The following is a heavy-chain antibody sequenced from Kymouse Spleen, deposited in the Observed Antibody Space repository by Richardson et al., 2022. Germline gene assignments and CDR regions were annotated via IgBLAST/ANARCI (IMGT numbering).Heavy chain of an antibody. CDR2: IKSKTDGGTT. CDR3: TTVDYGDGSNFDY. V-gene: IGHV3-15*01. Sequence: EVQLVESGGGLVKPGGSLRLSCAASGFTFSNAWMSWVRQAPGKGLEWVGRIKSKTDGGTTDYAAPVKGRFTISRDDSKNTLYLQMNSLKTEDTAVYYCTTVDYGDGSNFDYWGQGTLVTVSS. J-gene: IGHJ4*02. D-gene: IGHD4-17*01. CDR1: GFTFSNAW.